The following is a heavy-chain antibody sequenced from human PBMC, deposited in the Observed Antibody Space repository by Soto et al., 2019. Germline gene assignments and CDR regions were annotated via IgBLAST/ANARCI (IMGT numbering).Heavy chain of an antibody. V-gene: IGHV3-15*01. CDR2: IKSKTDGGTT. J-gene: IGHJ4*02. CDR3: TTNYSSGWYAEAGDYFDY. D-gene: IGHD6-19*01. Sequence: EVQLVESGGGLVKPGGSLRLSCAASGFTFSNAWMSWVRQAPGKGLEWVGHIKSKTDGGTTDYAAPVKGRFTISRDDSKNTLYLQMNSLKTEDTAVYYCTTNYSSGWYAEAGDYFDYWGQGTLVTVSS. CDR1: GFTFSNAW.